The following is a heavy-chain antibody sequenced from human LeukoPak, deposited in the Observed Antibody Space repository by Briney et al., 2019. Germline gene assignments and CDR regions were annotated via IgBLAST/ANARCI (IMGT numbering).Heavy chain of an antibody. J-gene: IGHJ4*02. CDR2: VSANSGNT. CDR1: GYTFTRNG. CDR3: ARDVNYAFDY. Sequence: GASLKLSCKPSGYTFTRNGISWMRQAPGQGLERMGGVSANSGNTNYAQKFQGRVTMTADTSTSTAYMELRSLRSDDTAVYYCARDVNYAFDYWGQGTLVTVSS. D-gene: IGHD3-16*01. V-gene: IGHV1-18*01.